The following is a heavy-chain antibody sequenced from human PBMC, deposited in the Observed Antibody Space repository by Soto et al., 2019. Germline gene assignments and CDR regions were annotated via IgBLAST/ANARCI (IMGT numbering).Heavy chain of an antibody. CDR1: GFTFSSYG. Sequence: QVQLVESGGGVVQPGRSLRLSCAASGFTFSSYGMHWVRQAPGKGLEWVAVIWYDGSNKYYADSVKGRFTISRDNSKNTLYLQMNSLRAEDTAVYYCARDRKPKTTVTTCQSYWGQGTLVTVSS. CDR3: ARDRKPKTTVTTCQSY. J-gene: IGHJ4*02. V-gene: IGHV3-33*01. CDR2: IWYDGSNK. D-gene: IGHD4-4*01.